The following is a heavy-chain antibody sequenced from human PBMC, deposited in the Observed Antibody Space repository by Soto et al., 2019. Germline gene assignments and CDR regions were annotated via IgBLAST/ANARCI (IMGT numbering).Heavy chain of an antibody. J-gene: IGHJ5*01. D-gene: IGHD3-3*01. V-gene: IGHV3-21*01. CDR2: ISSSSSYI. CDR3: ARDPGTIFGVVFDC. CDR1: GFTFSSYS. Sequence: EVQLVESGGGLVKPGGSLRLSCAASGFTFSSYSMNWVRQAPGKGLEWVSSISSSSSYIYYADSVKGRFTISRDNAKNSLYLQMNSLRAEDTAVYYCARDPGTIFGVVFDCWGQGTLVTVSS.